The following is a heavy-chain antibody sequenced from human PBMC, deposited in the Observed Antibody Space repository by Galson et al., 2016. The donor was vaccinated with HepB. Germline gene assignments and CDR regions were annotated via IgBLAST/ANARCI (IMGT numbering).Heavy chain of an antibody. Sequence: SETLSLTCTVSGGSINGYSWSWIRQPPGKGLEWIGYIHYSGTTKYNPSLKSRVTISVDTSKNELSLELGSVTAADTAMFYCARHGNNYYGPFDSWGQGTLVTVSS. CDR2: IHYSGTT. CDR1: GGSINGYS. CDR3: ARHGNNYYGPFDS. D-gene: IGHD1-26*01. J-gene: IGHJ4*02. V-gene: IGHV4-59*08.